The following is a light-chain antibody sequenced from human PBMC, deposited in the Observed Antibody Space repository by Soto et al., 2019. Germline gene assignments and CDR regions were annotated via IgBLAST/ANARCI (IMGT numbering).Light chain of an antibody. CDR3: QWYSGSQT. J-gene: IGKJ4*01. Sequence: EIVLTQSPGTLSLSPGETATLSCRASQSVNSLYLAWYQQKPGQAPRLLIYGASSRDTGIPDRFSGSGSGTDFSPTISRLETEDLAVDYGQWYSGSQTFGVGTKVEIK. CDR2: GAS. V-gene: IGKV3-20*01. CDR1: QSVNSLY.